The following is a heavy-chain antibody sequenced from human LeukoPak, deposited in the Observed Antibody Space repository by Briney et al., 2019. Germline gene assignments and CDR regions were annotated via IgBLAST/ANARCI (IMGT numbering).Heavy chain of an antibody. Sequence: ASVKVSCKVSGYTLTELSMHWVRQAPGKGLEWMGGFDPEDGETIYAQKFQGRVTMTEDTSTDTAYMELSSLRSEDTAVYYCARDPRATVTTGEDYWGQGTLVTVSS. CDR1: GYTLTELS. V-gene: IGHV1-24*01. J-gene: IGHJ4*02. CDR3: ARDPRATVTTGEDY. D-gene: IGHD4-17*01. CDR2: FDPEDGET.